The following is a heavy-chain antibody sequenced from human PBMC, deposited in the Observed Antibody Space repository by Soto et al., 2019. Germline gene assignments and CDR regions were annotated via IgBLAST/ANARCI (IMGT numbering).Heavy chain of an antibody. CDR1: ALTCVIYC. J-gene: IGHJ5*02. V-gene: IGHV3-74*01. CDR2: INSDGSST. Sequence: WLSXRLSCSPSALTCVIYCIHLFRQAPRKGLVWVSRINSDGSSTSYADSVKGRFNISRDNEKNTLYLQMKSMRAEDTAVHYCERDRCAVGACCGWLDTCGQGTLV. D-gene: IGHD1-26*01. CDR3: ERDRCAVGACCGWLDT.